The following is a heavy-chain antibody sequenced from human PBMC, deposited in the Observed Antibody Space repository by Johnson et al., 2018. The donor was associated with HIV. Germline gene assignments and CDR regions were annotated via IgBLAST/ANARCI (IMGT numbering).Heavy chain of an antibody. CDR1: GFTFSSYA. CDR3: ARDISVGQLAPHDAFDI. J-gene: IGHJ3*02. CDR2: ISYDGSNK. D-gene: IGHD6-6*01. Sequence: QVLLVESGGGLVQPGRSLRLSCAASGFTFSSYAMHWVRQAPGKGLEWVAVISYDGSNKYYADSVKGRFTISRDNSKNTLYLQMNSLRAEDTAVYYCARDISVGQLAPHDAFDIWGQGTMVTVSS. V-gene: IGHV3-30*04.